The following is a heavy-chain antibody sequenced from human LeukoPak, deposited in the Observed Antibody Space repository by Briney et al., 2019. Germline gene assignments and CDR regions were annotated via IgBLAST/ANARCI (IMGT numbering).Heavy chain of an antibody. CDR3: ARSLSPAVGGKYYYFYGMDV. CDR2: IYYRGST. J-gene: IGHJ6*02. Sequence: PSDTLSLTCTVSGGSVSSDTYYWSWIRQPPGTGLEWIGYIYYRGSTNYNPSLKSRVTVSVDTSKNHFSLKLTSVTAADTAVYYCARSLSPAVGGKYYYFYGMDVWGQGTTVTVSS. D-gene: IGHD3-3*01. CDR1: GGSVSSDTYY. V-gene: IGHV4-61*03.